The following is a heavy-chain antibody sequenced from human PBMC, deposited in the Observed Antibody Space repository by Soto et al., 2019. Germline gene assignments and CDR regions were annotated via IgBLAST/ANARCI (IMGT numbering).Heavy chain of an antibody. Sequence: QLQLQESGPGLVKPSETLSLTCTVSGGSISSSSYYWGWIRQPPGKGLEWIGSIYYSGSTYYNPSLKSRVTISVDTSKNQFSLKLSSVTAADTAVYYCARPRDYCYGDYVYWYFDLWGRGTLVTVSS. J-gene: IGHJ2*01. CDR1: GGSISSSSYY. V-gene: IGHV4-39*01. CDR3: ARPRDYCYGDYVYWYFDL. CDR2: IYYSGST. D-gene: IGHD4-17*01.